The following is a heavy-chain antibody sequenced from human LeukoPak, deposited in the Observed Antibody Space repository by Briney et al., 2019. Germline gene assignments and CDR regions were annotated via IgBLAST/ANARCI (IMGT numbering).Heavy chain of an antibody. CDR2: IKQDGSEK. CDR3: ARQLAYCSGGSCYTPVDFDY. Sequence: GGSLRLSCAASGFTFSSYWMSWVRQAPGKGLEWVANIKQDGSEKYYVDSVKGRFTISRDNAKNSLYLQMNSLRAEDTAVYYCARQLAYCSGGSCYTPVDFDYWGQGTLVTVSS. V-gene: IGHV3-7*01. J-gene: IGHJ4*02. D-gene: IGHD2-15*01. CDR1: GFTFSSYW.